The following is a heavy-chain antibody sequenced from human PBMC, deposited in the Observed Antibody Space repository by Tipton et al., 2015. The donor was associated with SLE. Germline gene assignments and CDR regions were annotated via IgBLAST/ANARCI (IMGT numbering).Heavy chain of an antibody. V-gene: IGHV4-61*02. CDR1: GGSISSGSYY. CDR3: ARDRGLSRGYWFDP. D-gene: IGHD3-10*01. CDR2: IYTSGST. Sequence: TLSLTCTVSGGSISSGSYYWSWIRQPAGKGLEWIGRIYTSGSTNYNPSLKSRVTISVDTSKNQFSLKLSSVTAADTAVYYCARDRGLSRGYWFDPWGQGTLVTVSS. J-gene: IGHJ5*02.